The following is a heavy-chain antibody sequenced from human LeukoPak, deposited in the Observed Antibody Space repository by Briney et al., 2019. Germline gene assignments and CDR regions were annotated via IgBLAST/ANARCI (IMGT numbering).Heavy chain of an antibody. J-gene: IGHJ4*02. V-gene: IGHV3-7*03. CDR2: INEGGSEK. D-gene: IGHD1-1*01. CDR3: VKLRNDAGLDY. Sequence: GGSLRLTCEPSGFIFSNYGMSWVRQAPGKGLEWVANINEGGSEKYYLDSVKGRFTISRDNARDSLYLQMDSLRVEDTAVYYCVKLRNDAGLDYWGQGTLVTVSS. CDR1: GFIFSNYG.